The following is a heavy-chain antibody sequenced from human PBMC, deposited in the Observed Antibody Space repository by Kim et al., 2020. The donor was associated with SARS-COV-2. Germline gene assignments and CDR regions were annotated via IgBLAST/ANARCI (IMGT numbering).Heavy chain of an antibody. V-gene: IGHV3-30*18. CDR1: GFTFSTYG. J-gene: IGHJ4*02. D-gene: IGHD5-18*01. Sequence: GGSLRLSCAASGFTFSTYGMHWVRQAPGKGLEWVAISSYDGSTKYYADSVKGRFTISRDNSKNTLYLQMNSLRAEDTALYYCAKDSGGYTYIFDYSGQGT. CDR2: SSYDGSTK. CDR3: AKDSGGYTYIFDY.